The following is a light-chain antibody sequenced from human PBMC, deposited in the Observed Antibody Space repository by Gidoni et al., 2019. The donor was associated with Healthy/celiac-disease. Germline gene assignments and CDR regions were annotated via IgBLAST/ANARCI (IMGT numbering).Light chain of an antibody. V-gene: IGKV3-20*01. Sequence: EIVLTQSPGTPSLSPGERATLSGRASKSVSSSYLAWYQQKPGKAPRRLIYGASSRATGIPDRFSGSGAGTDFTLTISRLEPEDFAVYYCQQYGSSPGYTFGQGTKLEIK. CDR3: QQYGSSPGYT. CDR2: GAS. J-gene: IGKJ2*01. CDR1: KSVSSSY.